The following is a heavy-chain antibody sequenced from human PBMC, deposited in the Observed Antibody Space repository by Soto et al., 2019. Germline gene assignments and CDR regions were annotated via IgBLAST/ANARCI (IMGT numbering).Heavy chain of an antibody. CDR3: ARGAPDEPAVFDY. CDR1: GGSISSGGYY. Sequence: SETLSLTCTVSGGSISSGGYYWSWIRQHPGKGLEWIGYIYYSGSTYYNPSLKSRVTISVDTSKNQFSLKLSSVTAADTAVYYCARGAPDEPAVFDYWGQGTLVTVSS. CDR2: IYYSGST. V-gene: IGHV4-31*03. J-gene: IGHJ4*02. D-gene: IGHD2-2*01.